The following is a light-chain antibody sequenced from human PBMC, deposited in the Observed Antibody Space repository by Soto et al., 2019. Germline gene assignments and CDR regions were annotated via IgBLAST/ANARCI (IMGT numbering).Light chain of an antibody. Sequence: DLQVTQSPPTLSASVGDSVTITCRASQTISTWMAWYHQKPGKAPDLLIYAASSLKSGVPSRFSGSGSGTHFTLTITGLQPADFATYYCQQNFSIPITFGQGTRLEIK. V-gene: IGKV1-5*01. CDR2: AAS. CDR3: QQNFSIPIT. CDR1: QTISTW. J-gene: IGKJ5*01.